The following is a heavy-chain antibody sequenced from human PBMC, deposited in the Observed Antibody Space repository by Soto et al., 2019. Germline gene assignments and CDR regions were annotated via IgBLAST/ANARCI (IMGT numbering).Heavy chain of an antibody. Sequence: EVQLVESGGGLVQPGGSLRLSCAASGFTFSDHYMDWVRQAPGKGLEWVGLIRDKANSYTTEYAASVKGRFTISGDESKNSVYLQMNSLQTEDTAVYYCARRPGSGRSVDYWGQGTLVTVSS. CDR1: GFTFSDHY. J-gene: IGHJ4*02. V-gene: IGHV3-72*01. D-gene: IGHD3-10*01. CDR2: IRDKANSYTT. CDR3: ARRPGSGRSVDY.